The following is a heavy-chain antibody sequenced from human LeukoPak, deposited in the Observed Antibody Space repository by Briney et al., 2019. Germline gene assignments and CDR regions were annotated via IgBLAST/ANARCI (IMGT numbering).Heavy chain of an antibody. Sequence: SETLSLTCTVPGASISRSSHYWGWIRQPPGKGLEWIGTISYSGNTYYDPSLKSRLTISVDTSENRFSLRLSSVTAADTAVYYCARGRVWFGFFDLWGRGTLLTVSA. V-gene: IGHV4-39*02. CDR2: ISYSGNT. D-gene: IGHD3-10*01. CDR3: ARGRVWFGFFDL. CDR1: GASISRSSHY. J-gene: IGHJ2*01.